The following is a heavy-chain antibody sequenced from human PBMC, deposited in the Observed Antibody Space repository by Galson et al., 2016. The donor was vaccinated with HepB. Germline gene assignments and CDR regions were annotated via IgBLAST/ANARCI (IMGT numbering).Heavy chain of an antibody. D-gene: IGHD3/OR15-3a*01. CDR2: IYWDDED. J-gene: IGHJ4*02. Sequence: PALVKPTQTLTRTCSVSGISVTTFEVGVGWIRQSPGKAPEWLAIIYWDDEDRYSPSLKSRLTITRDTSNNQVVLTMINMDPEDTATYYCAHRGRTRYFDTWGQGTLVTVSS. V-gene: IGHV2-5*02. CDR1: GISVTTFEVG. CDR3: AHRGRTRYFDT.